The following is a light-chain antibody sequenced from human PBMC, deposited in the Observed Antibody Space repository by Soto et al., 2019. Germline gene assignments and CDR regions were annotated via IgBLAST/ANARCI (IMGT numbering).Light chain of an antibody. V-gene: IGLV2-18*02. CDR2: GVS. J-gene: IGLJ1*01. CDR3: SSYTSSITYV. Sequence: QSVLTQPPSVSGSPGQSVTISCTGTSSDVGSGNRVSWYQQPPGTAPKLIIFGVSNRPSGVPDRFSGSRSGNTASLIISGLQAEDEADYYCSSYTSSITYVFGTGTKVTVL. CDR1: SSDVGSGNR.